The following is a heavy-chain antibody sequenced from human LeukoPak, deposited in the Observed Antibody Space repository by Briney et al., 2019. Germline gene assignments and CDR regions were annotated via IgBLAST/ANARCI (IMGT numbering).Heavy chain of an antibody. V-gene: IGHV3-30*03. CDR1: GFTFSTHG. Sequence: PGRSLRLSCAASGFTFSTHGMHRVRQAPGKGLEWVAVMSYDGSNKYYADSVKGRFTISRDNSKNTLYLQMNSLRAEDTAVYYCARGTTGGYSPSHWGQGTLVTVSS. D-gene: IGHD5-12*01. J-gene: IGHJ4*02. CDR3: ARGTTGGYSPSH. CDR2: MSYDGSNK.